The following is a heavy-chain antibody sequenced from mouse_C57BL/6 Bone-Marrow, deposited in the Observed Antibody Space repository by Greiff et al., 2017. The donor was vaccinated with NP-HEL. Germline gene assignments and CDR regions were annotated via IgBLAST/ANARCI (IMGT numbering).Heavy chain of an antibody. CDR2: IDPSDSET. J-gene: IGHJ4*01. CDR1: SYTFTSYW. CDR3: AREGFYDGYYLYAMDY. V-gene: IGHV1-52*01. Sequence: QVQLQQSGAELVRPGSSVKLSCKASSYTFTSYWMHWVKQRPIQGLEWIGNIDPSDSETHYNQKFKDKATLTVDKSSSTAYMQLSSLTSEDSAVYYCAREGFYDGYYLYAMDYWGQGTSVTVSS. D-gene: IGHD2-3*01.